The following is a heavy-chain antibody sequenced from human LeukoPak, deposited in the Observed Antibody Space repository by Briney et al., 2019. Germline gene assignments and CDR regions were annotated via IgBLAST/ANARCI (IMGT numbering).Heavy chain of an antibody. CDR3: ARVTHGDFDFDY. Sequence: GGSLRLSCAVSGFTFDDFYMSWIRQAPGKGLEWIAYISSSGGTMNFADSVKGRFTISRDNAKNSLSLQMNRLRVEDTAVYYCARVTHGDFDFDYWGQGTQVTVSS. CDR2: ISSSGGTM. V-gene: IGHV3-11*04. D-gene: IGHD2-21*01. CDR1: GFTFDDFY. J-gene: IGHJ4*02.